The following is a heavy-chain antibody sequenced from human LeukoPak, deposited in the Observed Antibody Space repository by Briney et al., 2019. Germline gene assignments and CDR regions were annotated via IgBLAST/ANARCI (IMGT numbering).Heavy chain of an antibody. V-gene: IGHV3-11*01. CDR2: ISSSGSTI. Sequence: PGGSLRLSCAASGFTFSDYYMSWIRQAPGKGLEWVSYISSSGSTIYYADSVKGRFTISRDNSKNTLYLQMNSLRAEDTAVYYCAKTASNYDILPAHYGFDIWGQGTMVAVSS. CDR3: AKTASNYDILPAHYGFDI. J-gene: IGHJ3*02. CDR1: GFTFSDYY. D-gene: IGHD3-9*01.